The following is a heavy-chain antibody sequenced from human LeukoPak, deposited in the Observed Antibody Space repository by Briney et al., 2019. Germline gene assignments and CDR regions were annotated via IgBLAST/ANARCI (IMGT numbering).Heavy chain of an antibody. D-gene: IGHD2-15*01. CDR1: GGSISSYY. J-gene: IGHJ4*02. CDR3: ARDSLLGNYFDY. CDR2: IYYSGST. Sequence: SETLSLTCTVSGGSISSYYWSWIRQPPGKGLEWIGYIYYSGSTNYNPSLKSRVTRSVDTSKNQFSLKLSSVTAADTAVYYCARDSLLGNYFDYWGQGTLVTVSS. V-gene: IGHV4-59*01.